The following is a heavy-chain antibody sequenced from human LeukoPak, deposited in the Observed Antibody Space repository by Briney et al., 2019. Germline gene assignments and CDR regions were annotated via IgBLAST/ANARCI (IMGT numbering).Heavy chain of an antibody. V-gene: IGHV4-38-2*02. CDR1: GYSMSNGYY. Sequence: SETLSLTCTVSGYSMSNGYYWGWIRQPPGKGLEWIGTIYHSGTTYYNPSLKNRVTISVDTSKNQFSLRLRSVTAADTAVYYCARDGNVWGKGTTVTVSS. D-gene: IGHD1-1*01. CDR2: IYHSGTT. J-gene: IGHJ6*04. CDR3: ARDGNV.